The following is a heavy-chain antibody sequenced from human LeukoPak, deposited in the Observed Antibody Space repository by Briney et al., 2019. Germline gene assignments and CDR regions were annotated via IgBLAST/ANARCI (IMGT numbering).Heavy chain of an antibody. CDR3: AKDSIGDYGDYYFDY. Sequence: PGGSLRLSCAASGFTFSGYAMSWVRQAPGKGLEWVSAISGSGGSTYYADSVKGRSTISRDNSKNTLYLQMNSLRAEDTAVYYCAKDSIGDYGDYYFDYWGQGTLVTVSS. V-gene: IGHV3-23*01. CDR2: ISGSGGST. D-gene: IGHD4-17*01. CDR1: GFTFSGYA. J-gene: IGHJ4*02.